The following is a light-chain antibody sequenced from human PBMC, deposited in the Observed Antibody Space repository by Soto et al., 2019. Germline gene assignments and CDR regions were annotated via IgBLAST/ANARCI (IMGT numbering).Light chain of an antibody. J-gene: IGKJ5*01. CDR3: QQRTNWPSST. V-gene: IGKV3-11*01. CDR2: DAS. CDR1: QSVRTY. Sequence: EVVLTQSPATLSFSPGERATLSCRASQSVRTYLAWYQQKPGQTPRLLIHDASSRATGIPARFSGSGSGTDFTLTISSLEPEDYAVDYCQQRTNWPSSTFGQGTRLEI.